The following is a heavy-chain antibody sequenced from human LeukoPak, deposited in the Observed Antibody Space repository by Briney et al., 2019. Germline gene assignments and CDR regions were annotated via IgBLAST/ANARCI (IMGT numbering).Heavy chain of an antibody. CDR1: GFTFSDYY. CDR3: ARHQYCSSTSCYEWDYYGMDV. CDR2: ISSSGSTI. V-gene: IGHV3-11*01. D-gene: IGHD2-2*01. J-gene: IGHJ6*02. Sequence: GGSLRLSCAASGFTFSDYYMSWIRQAPGKGLEWVSYISSSGSTIYYADSVKGRFTISRDNAKNSLYLQMNSLRAEDTAVYYCARHQYCSSTSCYEWDYYGMDVWGQGTTVTVSS.